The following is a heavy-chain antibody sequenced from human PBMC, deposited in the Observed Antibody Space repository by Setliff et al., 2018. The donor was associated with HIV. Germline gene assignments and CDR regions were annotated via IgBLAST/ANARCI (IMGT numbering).Heavy chain of an antibody. J-gene: IGHJ4*02. D-gene: IGHD4-17*01. CDR3: ARDIGTTVTTAGPFDY. Sequence: ASVKVSCKDSGGPFRSYAISWVRQAPGQGLEWMGGILPILGITIYAQKFQGRVTITTDESTTTAYMERSSLRSEDTAVYYCARDIGTTVTTAGPFDYWGQGTLVTVSS. CDR2: ILPILGIT. V-gene: IGHV1-69*10. CDR1: GGPFRSYA.